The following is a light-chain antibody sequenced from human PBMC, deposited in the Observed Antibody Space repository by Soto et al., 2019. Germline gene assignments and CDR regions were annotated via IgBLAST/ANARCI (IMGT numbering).Light chain of an antibody. J-gene: IGLJ1*01. CDR3: CSYAGSSTPLI. CDR1: SSDVGSYNL. Sequence: QSALTQPASVSGSPGQSITISCTGTSSDVGSYNLVSWYQQHPGKAPKLMIYEVSKRPSGVSNRFSGSKSGNTAFLTIFWLQAEDEADYYCCSYAGSSTPLIFGTGTKVTVL. CDR2: EVS. V-gene: IGLV2-23*02.